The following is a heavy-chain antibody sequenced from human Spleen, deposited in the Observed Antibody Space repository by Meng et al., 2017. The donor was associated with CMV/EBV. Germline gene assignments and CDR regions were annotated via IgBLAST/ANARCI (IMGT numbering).Heavy chain of an antibody. CDR1: GYRFTSYW. CDR2: IYPDDSDI. Sequence: GESLKISCKGSGYRFTSYWIGWVRQMPGKGLEWMGMIYPDDSDIRYSPSFQGQVTISADKSISTAYLQWSSLKAPDTAMYYCARWGPLQSNDFWGQGTLVTVSS. V-gene: IGHV5-51*01. CDR3: ARWGPLQSNDF. J-gene: IGHJ4*02. D-gene: IGHD1-1*01.